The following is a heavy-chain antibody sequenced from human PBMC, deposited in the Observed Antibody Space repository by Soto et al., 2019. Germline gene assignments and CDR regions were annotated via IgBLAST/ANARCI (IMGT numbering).Heavy chain of an antibody. V-gene: IGHV4-59*08. J-gene: IGHJ6*03. CDR3: ARLYSGYGYAYYMDV. CDR1: GGSLSSYY. D-gene: IGHD5-12*01. CDR2: IYYSGST. Sequence: PSETLSLTCTVSGGSLSSYYWSWIRQPPGKGLEWIGYIYYSGSTNYNPSLKSRVTISVDTSKNQFSLKLSSVTAADTAVYYCARLYSGYGYAYYMDVWGKGTTVTVSS.